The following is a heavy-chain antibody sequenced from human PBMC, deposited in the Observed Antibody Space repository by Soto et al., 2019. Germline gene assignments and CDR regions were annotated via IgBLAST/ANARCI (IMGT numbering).Heavy chain of an antibody. CDR3: ARDKLGVDAFDI. CDR1: GGSISSYY. V-gene: IGHV4-59*01. Sequence: QVQLQESGPGLMKPSETLSLICTVSGGSISSYYWSWIRQPPGKGLEWIGYIYYSGSTNYNPSLKSRATISVDTSKNQFSLKLDSVTAADAAVYYCARDKLGVDAFDIWGQGIMVTVSS. J-gene: IGHJ3*02. CDR2: IYYSGST. D-gene: IGHD7-27*01.